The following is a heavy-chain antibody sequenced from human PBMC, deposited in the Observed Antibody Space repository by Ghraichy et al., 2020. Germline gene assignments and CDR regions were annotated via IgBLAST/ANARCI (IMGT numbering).Heavy chain of an antibody. CDR1: GFIFSNYV. J-gene: IGHJ4*02. D-gene: IGHD3-22*01. V-gene: IGHV3-23*01. CDR3: AKFYYYDSSGYYPAYFDY. CDR2: ISGSGATT. Sequence: GVSLRLSCAASGFIFSNYVMTWVRQAPGRGLEWVSTISGSGATTYDAYSVKGRFTISRDNSKNTLYLQMNSLRAEDTAVYYCAKFYYYDSSGYYPAYFDYWGQGTLVTVSS.